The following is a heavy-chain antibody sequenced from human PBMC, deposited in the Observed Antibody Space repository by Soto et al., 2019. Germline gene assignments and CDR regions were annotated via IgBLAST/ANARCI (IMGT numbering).Heavy chain of an antibody. J-gene: IGHJ4*02. CDR3: ARHTSGWHYYDY. D-gene: IGHD6-19*01. CDR1: GLNFSDHY. Sequence: GGSLRLSCAASGLNFSDHYMNWIRQAPGKGLEWVSYISGSSRYTNFADSVKGRFTISRDNAKNSLYLQMNSLRAEDTAVYYCARHTSGWHYYDYWGQGTPVTVSS. V-gene: IGHV3-11*06. CDR2: ISGSSRYT.